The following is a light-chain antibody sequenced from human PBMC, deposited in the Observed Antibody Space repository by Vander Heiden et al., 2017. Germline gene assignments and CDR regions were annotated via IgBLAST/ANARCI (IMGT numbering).Light chain of an antibody. CDR2: DTS. V-gene: IGLV7-46*01. Sequence: QAVVTQEPSLTVSPGGTVTLTCGSSTGAVTSGHYPYWFQQKPGQAPRTLIYDTSNKPSWTPARFSGSLLGGKAALTLSDAQPEDEAEYYCLLSYSGARGVFGGGTKLTVL. CDR3: LLSYSGARGV. J-gene: IGLJ3*02. CDR1: TGAVTSGHY.